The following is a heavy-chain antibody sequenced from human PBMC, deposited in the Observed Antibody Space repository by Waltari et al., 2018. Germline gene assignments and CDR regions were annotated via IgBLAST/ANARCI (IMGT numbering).Heavy chain of an antibody. Sequence: QVHLWQSGAEVKKPGASVKDSCQASGHAFPGHYMHWARQAPGQGLEWMGRINPNNGDTKYAQNFQGRVTMTRDTSINTAYMEVRNLRSDDTAIYSCATGISSGWSPFDFWGQGTLVTVSS. V-gene: IGHV1-2*06. J-gene: IGHJ4*02. CDR2: INPNNGDT. CDR1: GHAFPGHY. CDR3: ATGISSGWSPFDF. D-gene: IGHD6-13*01.